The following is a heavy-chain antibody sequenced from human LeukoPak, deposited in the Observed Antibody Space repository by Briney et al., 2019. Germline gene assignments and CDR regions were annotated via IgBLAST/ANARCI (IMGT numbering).Heavy chain of an antibody. CDR3: ARGVVTAIPTPFDL. J-gene: IGHJ2*01. CDR1: GGTFSSYA. CDR2: IIPIFGTA. V-gene: IGHV1-69*06. D-gene: IGHD2-21*02. Sequence: ASVKVSCKASGGTFSSYAISWVRQAPGQGLEWMGGIIPIFGTANYAQKFQGRVTITADKSTSTAYMELSSLRSEDTAVYYCARGVVTAIPTPFDLWGRDTLVTVSS.